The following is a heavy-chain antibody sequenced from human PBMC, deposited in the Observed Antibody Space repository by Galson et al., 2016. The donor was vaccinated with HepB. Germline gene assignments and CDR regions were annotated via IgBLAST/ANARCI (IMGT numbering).Heavy chain of an antibody. CDR2: VKEDGNDK. CDR1: GSTFTDYW. J-gene: IGHJ4*02. CDR3: MSHIL. D-gene: IGHD2-21*01. V-gene: IGHV3-7*01. Sequence: SLRLSCAASGSTFTDYWMSWVRQAPGKGLEWVANVKEDGNDKYYVDSVKGRFTISRDNAKNSLYLQMNSLRAEDTAVYYCMSHILRGQGTLVTVSS.